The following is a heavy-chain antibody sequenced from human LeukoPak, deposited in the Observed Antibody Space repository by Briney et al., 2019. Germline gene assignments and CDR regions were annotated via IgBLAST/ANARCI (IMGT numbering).Heavy chain of an antibody. CDR2: IRGSGDST. Sequence: PGGTLRLSCAASGFTFGMSWVRQAPGKGLEWVSAIRGSGDSTFYADSVKGRFTISRDNSKNTLYLQMNSLRAEDTAIYYCAKNGDRGAYCSGGSCYPYYYYYIDVWGKGTTVTISS. J-gene: IGHJ6*03. D-gene: IGHD2-15*01. CDR3: AKNGDRGAYCSGGSCYPYYYYYIDV. V-gene: IGHV3-23*01. CDR1: GFTFG.